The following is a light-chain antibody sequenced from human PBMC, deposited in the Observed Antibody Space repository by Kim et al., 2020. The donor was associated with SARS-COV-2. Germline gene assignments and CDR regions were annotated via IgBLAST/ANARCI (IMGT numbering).Light chain of an antibody. Sequence: ASVGDRVTITCRESQSIRSYLNWYQQKPGKGPNLLIYAASSLPSGVPSRFSGSESGTDFTLTISSLQPEDFATYYCQQSYNTPFTFGPGTKVDIK. CDR2: AAS. J-gene: IGKJ3*01. CDR1: QSIRSY. V-gene: IGKV1-39*01. CDR3: QQSYNTPFT.